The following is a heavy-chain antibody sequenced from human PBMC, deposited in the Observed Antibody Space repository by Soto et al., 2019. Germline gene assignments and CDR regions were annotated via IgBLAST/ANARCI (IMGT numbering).Heavy chain of an antibody. Sequence: QVQLQESGPGLVKPSGTLSLTCAVSGGSISSSNWWSWVRQPPGKGLEWIGEIYHSGSTNYNPSLKSRVTRSVDQPKNQFSLKLSSVTAADTAVYYCVSRRVSSGRTFDPWGQGTLVTVSS. J-gene: IGHJ5*02. CDR3: VSRRVSSGRTFDP. V-gene: IGHV4-4*02. CDR1: GGSISSSNW. CDR2: IYHSGST. D-gene: IGHD6-19*01.